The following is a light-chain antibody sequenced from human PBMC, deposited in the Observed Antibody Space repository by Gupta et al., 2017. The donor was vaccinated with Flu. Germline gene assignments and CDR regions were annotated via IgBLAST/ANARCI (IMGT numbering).Light chain of an antibody. V-gene: IGLV2-23*01. CDR3: CSYAGSSTSFV. Sequence: QSALTQPASVSGSPVQPITISCTGTSSDVGSYNLVSWYQQHPGKAPKLMIYEGSKRPSGVSNRFSGSKSGNTASLTISGLQAEDEADYYCCSYAGSSTSFVFGTGTKVTVL. CDR2: EGS. J-gene: IGLJ1*01. CDR1: SSDVGSYNL.